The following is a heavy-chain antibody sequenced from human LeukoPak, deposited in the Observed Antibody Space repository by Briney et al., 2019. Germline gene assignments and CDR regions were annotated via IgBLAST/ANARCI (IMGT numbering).Heavy chain of an antibody. CDR3: ARQGIDFWTPYWFDS. V-gene: IGHV3-21*01. CDR1: GFTFSSYI. CDR2: ISSSSSYI. Sequence: GGSLRLSCAASGFTFSSYIIHWVRQAPGKGLEWVSSISSSSSYIYYADSVKGRFTISRDNAKNSLYLQMSSLRAEDTAVYYCARQGIDFWTPYWFDSRGQGTLVTVSS. D-gene: IGHD3/OR15-3a*01. J-gene: IGHJ5*01.